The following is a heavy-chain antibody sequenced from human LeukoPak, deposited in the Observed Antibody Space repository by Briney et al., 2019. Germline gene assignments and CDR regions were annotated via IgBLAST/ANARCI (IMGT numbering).Heavy chain of an antibody. CDR1: RFTFSSYG. Sequence: GRSLRLSCAASRFTFSSYGIHWVRQAPGEGLEWVSSISDNSRDMYYAYSVKGRFTISRDNAKNSLYLQMNSLRAEDTAVYYCAREGGAEDFDYGGQGTLVTVSS. V-gene: IGHV3-21*01. CDR2: ISDNSRDM. D-gene: IGHD2-15*01. J-gene: IGHJ4*02. CDR3: AREGGAEDFDY.